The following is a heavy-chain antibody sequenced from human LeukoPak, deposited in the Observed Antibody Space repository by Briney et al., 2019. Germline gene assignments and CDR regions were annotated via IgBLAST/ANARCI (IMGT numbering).Heavy chain of an antibody. CDR2: INPSGGST. D-gene: IGHD5-12*01. Sequence: ASVKVSCKASGYTFTSYYMHWVRQAPGQGLEWMGIINPSGGSTSYAQKFQGRVTMTRDTSTSTVYMELSSLRSEDTAVYCCARRSGYDFPYYYYGMDVWGQGTTVTVSS. CDR3: ARRSGYDFPYYYYGMDV. V-gene: IGHV1-46*01. J-gene: IGHJ6*02. CDR1: GYTFTSYY.